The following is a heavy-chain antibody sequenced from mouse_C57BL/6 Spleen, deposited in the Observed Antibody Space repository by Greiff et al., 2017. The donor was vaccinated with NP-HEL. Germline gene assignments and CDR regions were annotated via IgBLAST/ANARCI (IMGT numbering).Heavy chain of an antibody. Sequence: VQLQQSGAELVRPGTSVKVSCKASGYAFTNYLIEWVKQRPGQGLEWIGVINPGSGGTNYNEKFKGKATLTADKSSSTAYMQLSSLTSEDSAVYFCARRATVVYWYFDVWGTGTTVTVSS. CDR1: GYAFTNYL. V-gene: IGHV1-54*01. CDR2: INPGSGGT. J-gene: IGHJ1*03. D-gene: IGHD1-1*01. CDR3: ARRATVVYWYFDV.